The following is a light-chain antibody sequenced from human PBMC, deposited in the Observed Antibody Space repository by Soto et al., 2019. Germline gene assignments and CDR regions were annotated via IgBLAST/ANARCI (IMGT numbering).Light chain of an antibody. V-gene: IGKV1-5*01. CDR3: QQYNSYSLT. J-gene: IGKJ4*01. Sequence: DIQMTQSPSTLSASVGDGVTITCRASQTLSSWLAWYQQKPGKAPKLLIYDVSSLESGVPSRFSGSGSGTEFTLTISSLQPDDFATYYCQQYNSYSLTFGGGTKVEIK. CDR1: QTLSSW. CDR2: DVS.